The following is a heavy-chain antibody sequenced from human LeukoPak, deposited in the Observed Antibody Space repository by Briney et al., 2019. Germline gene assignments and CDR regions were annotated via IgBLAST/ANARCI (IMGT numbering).Heavy chain of an antibody. CDR3: ARVWSPPYTSSWPDYFDN. Sequence: GGSLRLSCAASGFTFSSYEMNWVRQAPGKGLEWVSYISSSSSYIYYADSVRGRFTISRDNPKNSLYLQMNSLRAEDTAVYYCARVWSPPYTSSWPDYFDNWGQGTLVTVSS. V-gene: IGHV3-21*05. J-gene: IGHJ4*02. CDR1: GFTFSSYE. CDR2: ISSSSSYI. D-gene: IGHD6-13*01.